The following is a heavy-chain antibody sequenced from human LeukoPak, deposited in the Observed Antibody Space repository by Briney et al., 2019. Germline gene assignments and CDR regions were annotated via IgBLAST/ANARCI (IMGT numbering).Heavy chain of an antibody. CDR1: GFTVSGNY. J-gene: IGHJ4*02. D-gene: IGHD1-26*01. Sequence: PGGSLRLSCAASGFTVSGNYMSWVRQAPGKGLEWVSSISSSSSYIYYADSVKGRFTISRDNAKNSLYLQMNSLRAEDTAVYYCARTLKVGASRSAGYWGQGTLVTVSS. V-gene: IGHV3-21*01. CDR3: ARTLKVGASRSAGY. CDR2: ISSSSSYI.